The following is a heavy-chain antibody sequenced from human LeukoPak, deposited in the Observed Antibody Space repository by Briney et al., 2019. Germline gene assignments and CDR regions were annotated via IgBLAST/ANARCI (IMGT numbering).Heavy chain of an antibody. Sequence: KASETLSLTCTVSGGSISGYYWSWIRQPPGKGLEWIGYIYYSGSTNYNPSLESRVTISVDTSNNQFSLKLSSVTAADTAVYYCARLGAAADLDSFYGMDVWGHGTTVTVSS. D-gene: IGHD6-13*01. CDR1: GGSISGYY. V-gene: IGHV4-59*08. CDR2: IYYSGST. J-gene: IGHJ6*02. CDR3: ARLGAAADLDSFYGMDV.